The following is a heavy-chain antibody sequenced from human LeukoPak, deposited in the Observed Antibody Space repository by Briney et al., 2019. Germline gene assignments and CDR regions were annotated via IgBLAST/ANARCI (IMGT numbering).Heavy chain of an antibody. Sequence: SETLSLTCTVSGGSISSYYWSWIRQPPGKGLEWIGYIYYSGSTNYNPSLKSRVTISVDTSKNQFSLKLSSVTAADTAVYYCARVYCSGGSCRSDYWGQGTLVTVSS. CDR1: GGSISSYY. CDR3: ARVYCSGGSCRSDY. D-gene: IGHD2-15*01. CDR2: IYYSGST. J-gene: IGHJ4*02. V-gene: IGHV4-59*01.